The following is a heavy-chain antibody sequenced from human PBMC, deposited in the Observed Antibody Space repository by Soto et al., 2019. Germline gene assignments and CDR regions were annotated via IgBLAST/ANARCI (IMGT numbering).Heavy chain of an antibody. Sequence: EVQLVESGGGLVKPGGSLRLSCAASGFTFSNAWMSWVRQAPGKGLEWVGRIKSKTDGGTTDYAAPVKGRFTISRDDSKNTLYLQMNSLKTEDTAVYYCTTVKYQLLFGYFDYWGHGTLVTVSS. J-gene: IGHJ4*01. V-gene: IGHV3-15*01. D-gene: IGHD2-2*01. CDR3: TTVKYQLLFGYFDY. CDR2: IKSKTDGGTT. CDR1: GFTFSNAW.